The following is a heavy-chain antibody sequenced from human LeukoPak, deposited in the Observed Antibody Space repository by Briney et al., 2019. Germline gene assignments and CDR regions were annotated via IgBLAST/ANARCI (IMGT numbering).Heavy chain of an antibody. CDR3: VPLRWSFVGATPDY. V-gene: IGHV1-2*02. D-gene: IGHD1-26*01. Sequence: GASVKVSCKASGYSFTGYYIHWVRQAPGQGLEWMGWINPNSGGTNYAQKFQGRVTMTRDTSISTAYMELSRLRSDDTAVYYCVPLRWSFVGATPDYWGQGTLVTVSS. J-gene: IGHJ4*02. CDR1: GYSFTGYY. CDR2: INPNSGGT.